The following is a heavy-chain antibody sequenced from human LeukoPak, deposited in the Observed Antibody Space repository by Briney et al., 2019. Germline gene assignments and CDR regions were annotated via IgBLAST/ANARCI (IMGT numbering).Heavy chain of an antibody. Sequence: GSLRLSCAASGFTFSSYAMSWVRQPPGKGLEWIGEIYHSGSTNYNPSLKSRVTISVDKSKNHFSLKLSSVTAADTAVYFCARAYSPSVWGQGTLVTVSS. J-gene: IGHJ4*02. CDR1: GFTFSSYAM. CDR3: ARAYSPSV. D-gene: IGHD5-18*01. CDR2: IYHSGST. V-gene: IGHV4-4*01.